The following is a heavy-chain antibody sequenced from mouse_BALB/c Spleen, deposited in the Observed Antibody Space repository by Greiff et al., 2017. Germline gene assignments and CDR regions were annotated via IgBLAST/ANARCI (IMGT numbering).Heavy chain of an antibody. D-gene: IGHD2-3*01. J-gene: IGHJ4*01. CDR1: GFTFSDYY. V-gene: IGHV5-4*02. CDR2: ISDGGSYT. Sequence: EVHLVESGGGLVKPGGSLKLSCAASGFTFSDYYMYWVRQTPEKRLEWVATISDGGSYTYYPDSVKGRFTISRDNAKNNLYLQMSSLKSEDTAMYYCARGDDGYYLGAMDYWGQGTSVTVSS. CDR3: ARGDDGYYLGAMDY.